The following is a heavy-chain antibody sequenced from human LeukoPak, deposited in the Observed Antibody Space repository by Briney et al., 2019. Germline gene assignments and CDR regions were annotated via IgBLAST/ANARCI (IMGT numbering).Heavy chain of an antibody. V-gene: IGHV4-31*03. CDR1: GGSISSGGYY. CDR3: ARDRVLISSGWFDY. Sequence: SQTLSLTCTVSGGSISSGGYYWSWIRQHPGKGLEWIGYFYYSGSTYYNPSLKSRVTISVDTSKNQFSLKLSSVTAADTAVYYCARDRVLISSGWFDYWGQGTLVTVSS. CDR2: FYYSGST. J-gene: IGHJ4*02. D-gene: IGHD6-19*01.